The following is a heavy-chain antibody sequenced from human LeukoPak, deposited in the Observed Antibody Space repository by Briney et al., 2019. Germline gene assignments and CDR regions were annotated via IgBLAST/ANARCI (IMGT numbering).Heavy chain of an antibody. CDR1: GGSFSGYY. CDR2: INHSGST. CDR3: ASSAMITFGGVIPTNWFDP. J-gene: IGHJ5*02. Sequence: SETLSLTCAVYGGSFSGYYWSWIRQPPGKGLEWIGEINHSGSTNYNPSLKSRVTISVDTSKNQFSLKLSSVTAADTAVYYCASSAMITFGGVIPTNWFDPWGQGTLVTVSS. V-gene: IGHV4-34*01. D-gene: IGHD3-16*02.